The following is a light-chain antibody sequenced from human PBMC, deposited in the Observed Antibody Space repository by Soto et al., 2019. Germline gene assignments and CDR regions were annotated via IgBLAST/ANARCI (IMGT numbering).Light chain of an antibody. CDR3: QQRSNWPPIFT. CDR1: QSVSSN. Sequence: EIVMTQSPATLSMSPGERATLSCRASQSVSSNLAWYQQQPGQAPRLLIYGASTRVTGFPARFSGSGSGTEFTLTISSLQSEDFAVYYCQQRSNWPPIFTFGPGTKVDIK. J-gene: IGKJ3*01. CDR2: GAS. V-gene: IGKV3-15*01.